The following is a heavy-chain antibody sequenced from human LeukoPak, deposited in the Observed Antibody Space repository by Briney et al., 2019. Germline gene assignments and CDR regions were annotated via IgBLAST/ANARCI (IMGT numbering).Heavy chain of an antibody. CDR2: IFYSGST. V-gene: IGHV4-31*03. D-gene: IGHD1-14*01. CDR3: ARGDRNQFDY. J-gene: IGHJ4*02. Sequence: PSETLSLTCTVSGGSISSGGYYWSWIRQHPGKGLEWIGYIFYSGSTYYNPPLKSRVTISVDTSKNQFSLKLSSVTAADTAVYYCARGDRNQFDYWGQGALVTVSS. CDR1: GGSISSGGYY.